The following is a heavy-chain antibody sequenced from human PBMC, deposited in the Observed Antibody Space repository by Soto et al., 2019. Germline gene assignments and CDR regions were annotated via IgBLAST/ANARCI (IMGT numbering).Heavy chain of an antibody. Sequence: PGGSLRLSCAASGFTVSSNYMTWVRQAPGKGLEWVSVIYRDGYTYYADSVKGRFTISRDNSKNTLYLQMNTLRAEDTAVYYCGRTSSWFDPWGQGTLVTVSS. CDR2: IYRDGYT. CDR1: GFTVSSNY. J-gene: IGHJ5*02. CDR3: GRTSSWFDP. V-gene: IGHV3-53*05.